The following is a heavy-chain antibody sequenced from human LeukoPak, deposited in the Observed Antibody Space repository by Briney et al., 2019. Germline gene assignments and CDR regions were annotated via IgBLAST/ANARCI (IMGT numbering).Heavy chain of an antibody. CDR1: GYTFTSYD. D-gene: IGHD3-10*01. V-gene: IGHV1-18*01. J-gene: IGHJ4*02. CDR3: ARVGRVRGVSYYFDY. CDR2: ISAYNGNT. Sequence: GASVKVSCKASGYTFTSYDINWVRQAPGQGLEWMGWISAYNGNTNYAQKLQGRVTMATDTSTSTAYMELRSLRSDDTAVYYCARVGRVRGVSYYFDYWGQGTLVTVSS.